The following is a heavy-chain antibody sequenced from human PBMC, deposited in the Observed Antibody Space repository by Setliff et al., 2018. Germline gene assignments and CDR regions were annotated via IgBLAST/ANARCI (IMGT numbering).Heavy chain of an antibody. CDR2: IHNNGRI. D-gene: IGHD1-26*01. CDR1: GASITSYY. V-gene: IGHV4-4*08. Sequence: PSETLSLTCSVSGASITSYYWSWIRQPPGKGLEWIAYIHNNGRIKYNPALKSRVTISLDTSKNQFSLNLNSATVADTAVYYCARSPSSGAYWNPRPFYSDYWARGTLVTVSS. CDR3: ARSPSSGAYWNPRPFYSDY. J-gene: IGHJ4*02.